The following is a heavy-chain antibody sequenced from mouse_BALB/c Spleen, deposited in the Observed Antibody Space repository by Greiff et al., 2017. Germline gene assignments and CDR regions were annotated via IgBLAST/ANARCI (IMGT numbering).Heavy chain of an antibody. J-gene: IGHJ2*01. CDR2: INPYYGST. Sequence: EVQLQQTGPELVKPGASVKISCKASGYSFTDYIMLWVKQSHGKSLEWIGNINPYYGSTSYNLKFKGKATLTVDKSSSTAYMQLNSLTSEDSAVYYCARRGEKTGPFDYWGQGTTLTVSS. V-gene: IGHV1-39*01. D-gene: IGHD4-1*01. CDR1: GYSFTDYI. CDR3: ARRGEKTGPFDY.